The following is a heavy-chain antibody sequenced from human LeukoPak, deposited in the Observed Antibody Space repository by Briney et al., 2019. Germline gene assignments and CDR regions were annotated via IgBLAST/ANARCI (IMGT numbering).Heavy chain of an antibody. Sequence: GGSLRLSCAASGFTFSSYAMSWVRQAPGKGLEWVSAISGSGGSTYYADSVKGRFTISRDNAKNSLYLQMNSLRVEDTAVYYCASGADYYFYMDVWAKGTTVTISS. CDR1: GFTFSSYA. CDR3: ASGADYYFYMDV. J-gene: IGHJ6*03. CDR2: ISGSGGST. V-gene: IGHV3-23*01. D-gene: IGHD1-26*01.